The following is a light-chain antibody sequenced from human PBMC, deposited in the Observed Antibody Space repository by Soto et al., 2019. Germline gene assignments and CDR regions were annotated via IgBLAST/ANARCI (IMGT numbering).Light chain of an antibody. J-gene: IGKJ1*01. CDR1: QSIIVW. V-gene: IGKV1-5*01. CDR2: DAS. CDR3: QQYNSYQWT. Sequence: DIQITQSPSSLSASLGDRVTITCRASQSIIVWLAWYQQKPGKAPKLLIYDASSLESGVPSRFSGSGSGTEFTLTISSLQPDDFATYYCQQYNSYQWTFGQGTKVDIK.